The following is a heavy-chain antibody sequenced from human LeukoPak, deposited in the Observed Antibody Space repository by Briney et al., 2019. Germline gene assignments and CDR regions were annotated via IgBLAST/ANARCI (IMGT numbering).Heavy chain of an antibody. V-gene: IGHV4-59*01. CDR2: IYYSGSN. Sequence: PSETLSLTCTVSGGSISSYYWSWLRQPPGKGMEWVGYIYYSGSNNYNPSLKSRVTISVDTSNNQFSLKLSSVTAADTAVYYCARDTATVFYYYMDVWGKGTTVTVSS. CDR1: GGSISSYY. J-gene: IGHJ6*03. D-gene: IGHD4-17*01. CDR3: ARDTATVFYYYMDV.